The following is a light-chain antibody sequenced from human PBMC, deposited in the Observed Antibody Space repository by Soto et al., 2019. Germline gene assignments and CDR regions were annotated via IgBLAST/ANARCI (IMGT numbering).Light chain of an antibody. CDR3: QQGYNTGT. CDR2: SAS. V-gene: IGKV1-39*01. J-gene: IGKJ2*01. Sequence: DIQMTQSPSSLAASVGDRVTITCRASQSIRSYLNWYQQKPGKAPKLLISSASSLQSDVPSRFSGSGSGTDFTLTISSLQPEDFATYYCQQGYNTGTCGQGTKLEIK. CDR1: QSIRSY.